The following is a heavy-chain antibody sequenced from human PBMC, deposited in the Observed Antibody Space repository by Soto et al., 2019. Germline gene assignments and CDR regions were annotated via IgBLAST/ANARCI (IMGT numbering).Heavy chain of an antibody. CDR1: GFTLSSYA. CDR3: VRGASLNFDY. D-gene: IGHD1-26*01. J-gene: IGHJ4*02. Sequence: TGGSLRLSCAASGFTLSSYAMSWVRQAPGKGLEWVSGVNWNGGSTGYADSVKGRFTISRDNAKNSLYLQMNSLRAEDTAFYYCVRGASLNFDYWGQGTLVTVSS. V-gene: IGHV3-20*04. CDR2: VNWNGGST.